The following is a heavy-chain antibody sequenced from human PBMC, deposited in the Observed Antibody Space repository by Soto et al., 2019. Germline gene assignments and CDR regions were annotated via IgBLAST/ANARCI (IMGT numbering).Heavy chain of an antibody. CDR3: AKTANGWFSAFDI. J-gene: IGHJ3*02. D-gene: IGHD6-19*01. V-gene: IGHV3-23*01. Sequence: GGSLSLSWAASGFTFSCYAMSWVRQAPGKGLEWVSAISGSGGTTYYADSVKGRFTFSRDNSKNTLYLQMNSLRAEDTAVYYCAKTANGWFSAFDIWGQGTMVTVSS. CDR2: ISGSGGTT. CDR1: GFTFSCYA.